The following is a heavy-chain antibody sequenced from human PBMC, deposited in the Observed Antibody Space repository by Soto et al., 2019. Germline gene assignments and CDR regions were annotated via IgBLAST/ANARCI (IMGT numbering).Heavy chain of an antibody. V-gene: IGHV3-30-3*01. CDR1: GFSFSTYA. CDR3: ASSLVTSFDY. D-gene: IGHD3-9*01. J-gene: IGHJ4*02. CDR2: ISYDGSNK. Sequence: GGSLRLSCAASGFSFSTYAVHWVRQAPGKGLEWVAVISYDGSNKNYADSVKGRLTISRDNSKNTLYLQMNTLRADDTAVYYCASSLVTSFDYWGQGTRVTVSS.